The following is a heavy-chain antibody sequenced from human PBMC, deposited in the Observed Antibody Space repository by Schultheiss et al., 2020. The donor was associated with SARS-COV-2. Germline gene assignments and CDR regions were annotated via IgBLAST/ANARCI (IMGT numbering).Heavy chain of an antibody. D-gene: IGHD1-26*01. CDR1: GFTFSSYD. Sequence: GESLKISCAASGFTFSSYDMHWVRQATGKGLEWVSAIGTAGDTYYPGSVKGRFTISRDNAKNTLYLQMNSLRAEDTAVYYCAREWDLLWSGYYYSYMDVWGKGTTVTVSS. CDR2: IGTAGDT. J-gene: IGHJ6*03. V-gene: IGHV3-13*01. CDR3: AREWDLLWSGYYYSYMDV.